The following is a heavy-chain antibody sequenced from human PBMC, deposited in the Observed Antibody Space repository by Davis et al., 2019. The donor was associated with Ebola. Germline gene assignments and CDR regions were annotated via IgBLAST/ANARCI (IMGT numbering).Heavy chain of an antibody. CDR3: ARGEYSGFSYFDY. D-gene: IGHD5-12*01. CDR2: IYYSGST. J-gene: IGHJ4*02. Sequence: PSETLSLTCTVSGGSISSYYWSWIRQPPGKGLEWIGYIYYSGSTNYNPSLKSRVTISVDTSKNQFSLKLSSVTAADTAVYYCARGEYSGFSYFDYWGQGTLVTVSS. CDR1: GGSISSYY. V-gene: IGHV4-59*12.